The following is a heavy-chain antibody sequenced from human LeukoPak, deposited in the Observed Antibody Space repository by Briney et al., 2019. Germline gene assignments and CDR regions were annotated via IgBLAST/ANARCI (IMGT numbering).Heavy chain of an antibody. Sequence: KPSETLSLTCTVSGGSISSYYWSWIRQPAGKGLEWIGRIYTSGTTNYTPSLKSRVTMSVDTSKNQFSLNLSSVTAADTAVYYCARGSGSYYYYYMDIWGKGTTVTVSS. V-gene: IGHV4-4*07. CDR2: IYTSGTT. CDR3: ARGSGSYYYYYMDI. CDR1: GGSISSYY. J-gene: IGHJ6*03.